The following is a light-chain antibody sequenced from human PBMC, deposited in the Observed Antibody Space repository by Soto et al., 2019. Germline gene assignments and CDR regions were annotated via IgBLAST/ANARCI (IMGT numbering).Light chain of an antibody. CDR2: GAS. Sequence: EIMMTQSPATLSVSPGERATLSCRASQSVGTNLAWYQQKPGQAPRLLIYGASTRATVVPARFSGSGSGTEFTLTISSLQSEDFAVYFCHQYNNWPVTFGGGTKVEIK. CDR3: HQYNNWPVT. V-gene: IGKV3-15*01. CDR1: QSVGTN. J-gene: IGKJ4*01.